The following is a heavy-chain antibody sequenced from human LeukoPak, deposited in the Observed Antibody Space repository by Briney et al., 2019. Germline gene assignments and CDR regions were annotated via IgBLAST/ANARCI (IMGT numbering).Heavy chain of an antibody. V-gene: IGHV3-33*01. CDR2: IWFDGIRK. CDR1: GFTFSNYG. J-gene: IGHJ3*02. CDR3: ARDLEDSSPFGAFDM. Sequence: GGSLRLSCAASGFTFSNYGMHWVRQVPGRGLEWVAAIWFDGIRKYYADSVKGRLTISRDNSKNTLYLQMNSLRAEDTAVYYCARDLEDSSPFGAFDMWGQGTMVTVSS. D-gene: IGHD3-22*01.